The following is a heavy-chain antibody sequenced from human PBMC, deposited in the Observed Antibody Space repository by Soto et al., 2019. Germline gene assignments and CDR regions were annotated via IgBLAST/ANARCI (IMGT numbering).Heavy chain of an antibody. J-gene: IGHJ4*02. D-gene: IGHD3-16*02. CDR2: IYYSGST. CDR1: GGSISSGDYY. Sequence: SETLSLTCTVSGGSISSGDYYWKWVRQPPGKVLEWIGSIYYSGSTYYNPSLKSRVTISVDTSKNQFSLKLSSVTAADTAVYYCARTADYDYVWGSYRYFDYWGQGTLVTVSS. V-gene: IGHV4-30-4*01. CDR3: ARTADYDYVWGSYRYFDY.